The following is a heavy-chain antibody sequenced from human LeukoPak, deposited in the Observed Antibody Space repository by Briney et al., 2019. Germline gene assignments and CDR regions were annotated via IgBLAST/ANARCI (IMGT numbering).Heavy chain of an antibody. V-gene: IGHV1-18*01. CDR2: ISAYNGNT. CDR1: GGTFSSYA. Sequence: ASVKVSCEASGGTFSSYAISWVRQAPGQGLEWMGWISAYNGNTNYAQKLQGRVTMTTDTSTSTAYMELRSLRSDDTAVYYCARDSAGYYDSSGYYPNDYWGQGTLVTVSS. D-gene: IGHD3-22*01. CDR3: ARDSAGYYDSSGYYPNDY. J-gene: IGHJ4*02.